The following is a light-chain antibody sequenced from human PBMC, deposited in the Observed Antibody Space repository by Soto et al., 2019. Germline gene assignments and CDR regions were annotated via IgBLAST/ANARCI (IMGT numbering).Light chain of an antibody. CDR1: HDISTY. V-gene: IGKV1-9*01. Sequence: DIQLTQSPSLLSASVGDRVTITCRASHDISTYLAWYQQKPGKAPKLMIYEASTLQSGVPSRFSGSGSGTEFTLTISGLLPEDFATYHCQQLNSYGTFGQGTKVEIK. CDR3: QQLNSYGT. CDR2: EAS. J-gene: IGKJ1*01.